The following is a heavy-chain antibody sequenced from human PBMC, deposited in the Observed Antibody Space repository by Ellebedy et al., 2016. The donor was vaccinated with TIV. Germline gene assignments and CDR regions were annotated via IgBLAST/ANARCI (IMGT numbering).Heavy chain of an antibody. CDR1: GGSISSSNW. J-gene: IGHJ3*02. V-gene: IGHV4-4*02. CDR3: ARVPIGSGSYYNVRDAFDI. D-gene: IGHD3-10*01. Sequence: SETLSLXXAVSGGSISSSNWWSWVRQPPGKGLEWIGEIYHSGSTNYNPSLKSRVTISVDKSKNQFSLKLSSVTAADTAVYYCARVPIGSGSYYNVRDAFDIWGQGTMVTVSS. CDR2: IYHSGST.